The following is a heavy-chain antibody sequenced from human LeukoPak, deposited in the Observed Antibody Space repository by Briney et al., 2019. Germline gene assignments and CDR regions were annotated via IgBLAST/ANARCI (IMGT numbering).Heavy chain of an antibody. CDR2: IYYSGST. Sequence: SQTLSLTCTVSGGSISSGDYYWSWIRQPPGKGLEWIGYIYYSGSTNYNPSLKSRVTMSVDTSNNQFSLRLSSVTAADTAVYYCARQVDTAISHYFDYWGRGTLVTVSS. CDR3: ARQVDTAISHYFDY. V-gene: IGHV4-61*08. CDR1: GGSISSGDYY. J-gene: IGHJ4*02. D-gene: IGHD5-18*01.